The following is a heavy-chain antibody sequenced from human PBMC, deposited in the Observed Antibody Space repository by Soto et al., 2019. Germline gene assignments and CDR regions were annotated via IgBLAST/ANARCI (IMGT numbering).Heavy chain of an antibody. D-gene: IGHD6-13*01. CDR3: ARASSSSLYYYGMDV. V-gene: IGHV1-2*04. CDR2: INPNSGGT. Sequence: GASVKVSCKASGGSFSSYAISWVRQAPGQGLEWMGWINPNSGGTNYAQKFQGWVTMTRDTSISTAYMELSRLRSDDTAVYYCARASSSSLYYYGMDVWGQGTTVTVSS. J-gene: IGHJ6*02. CDR1: GGSFSSYA.